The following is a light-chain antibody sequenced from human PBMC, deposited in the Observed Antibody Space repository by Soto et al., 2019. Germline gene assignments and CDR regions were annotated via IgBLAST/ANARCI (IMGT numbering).Light chain of an antibody. Sequence: QSALTQPASVSGSPGQSITISCTGTSSDVGSYNLVSWYQQHPGKAPKLMIYEVSKRPSGVSNRFSGSKSSNTASLTISGLQAEDAADYYCCSYAGSSTPLIFGTGTKVTVL. V-gene: IGLV2-23*02. CDR2: EVS. J-gene: IGLJ1*01. CDR3: CSYAGSSTPLI. CDR1: SSDVGSYNL.